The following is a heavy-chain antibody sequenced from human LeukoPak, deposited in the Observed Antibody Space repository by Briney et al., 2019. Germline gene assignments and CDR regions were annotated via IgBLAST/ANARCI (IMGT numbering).Heavy chain of an antibody. V-gene: IGHV1-69*13. J-gene: IGHJ5*02. D-gene: IGHD5-12*01. CDR2: IIPIFGTA. Sequence: GASVTVSCKASGGTFSSYAISWVRQAPGQGLEWMGGIIPIFGTANYAQKFQGRVTITADESTSTAYMELSSLRSEDTAMYYCARDSGYDFGFDPWGQGTLVTVSS. CDR3: ARDSGYDFGFDP. CDR1: GGTFSSYA.